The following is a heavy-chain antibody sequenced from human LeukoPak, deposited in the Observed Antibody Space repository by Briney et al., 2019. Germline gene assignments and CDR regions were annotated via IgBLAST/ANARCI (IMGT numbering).Heavy chain of an antibody. V-gene: IGHV3-48*03. D-gene: IGHD5-18*01. J-gene: IGHJ4*02. CDR1: GFTFSSYE. Sequence: GGSLRLSCAASGFTFSSYEMNWVRQAPGKGLEWVSYISSSGSTIYYADSVKGRFTISRDNAKNSLYLKMNSLRAEDTAVYYCAREGYSYDIDYWGQGTLVTVSS. CDR2: ISSSGSTI. CDR3: AREGYSYDIDY.